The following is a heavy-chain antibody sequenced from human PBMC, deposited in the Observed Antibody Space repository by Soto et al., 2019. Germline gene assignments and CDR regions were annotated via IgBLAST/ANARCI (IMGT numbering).Heavy chain of an antibody. CDR1: GGSISSGGYY. Sequence: QVQLQESGPGLVKPSQTLSLTCTVSGGSISSGGYYWSWIRQHPGKGLEWIGYIYYSGSTYYNPSLKSRVTISVDTSKNQFSLKPRSVTAADTAVYYCARYCITMIVVVITAYYYYGMDVWGQGTTVTVAS. D-gene: IGHD3-22*01. J-gene: IGHJ6*02. CDR3: ARYCITMIVVVITAYYYYGMDV. V-gene: IGHV4-31*03. CDR2: IYYSGST.